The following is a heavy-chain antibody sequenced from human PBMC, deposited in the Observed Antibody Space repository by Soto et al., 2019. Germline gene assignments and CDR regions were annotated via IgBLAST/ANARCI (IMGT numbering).Heavy chain of an antibody. CDR2: IHDSGNT. D-gene: IGHD4-17*01. CDR1: GGSVSIGDYL. V-gene: IGHV4-30-4*01. J-gene: IGHJ5*02. Sequence: SETLSLTCTVFGGSVSIGDYLWSWIRQRPGKGLEWIGYIHDSGNTYYNPSLKSRVTISLDTSKNQFSLKVTSMTAADTAVYFCARARGGDSGDYASLFDRWGQGNLVTV. CDR3: ARARGGDSGDYASLFDR.